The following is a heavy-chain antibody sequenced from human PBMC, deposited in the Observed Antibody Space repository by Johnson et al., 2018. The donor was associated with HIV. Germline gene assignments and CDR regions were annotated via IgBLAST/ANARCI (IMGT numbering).Heavy chain of an antibody. CDR2: IYSGGST. Sequence: VQLVESGGGLVQPGGSLRLSCAASGFTVSSNYMSCVRQAPGKGLEWVSVIYSGGSTYYADSVKGRFPISRDNSKNTLYLQMNRLRAEDTAVYYCAREGGTFYDSSGSLAFDIWGQGTMVAVSS. CDR1: GFTVSSNY. D-gene: IGHD3-22*01. V-gene: IGHV3-66*02. CDR3: AREGGTFYDSSGSLAFDI. J-gene: IGHJ3*02.